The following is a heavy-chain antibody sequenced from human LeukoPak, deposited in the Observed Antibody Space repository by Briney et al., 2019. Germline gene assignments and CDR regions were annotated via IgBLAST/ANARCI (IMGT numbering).Heavy chain of an antibody. D-gene: IGHD2-2*01. V-gene: IGHV5-51*01. CDR3: ARQWGDCSSTSCYSAS. CDR2: IYPGDSDT. CDR1: GYSFSSYW. J-gene: IGHJ5*02. Sequence: GESLKISCKGSGYSFSSYWIGLVRQMPGKGLEWMGIIYPGDSDTRYSPSFQGQVTISADKSVSIAYLQWSSLKASDTAMYYCARQWGDCSSTSCYSASWGQGTLVTVSS.